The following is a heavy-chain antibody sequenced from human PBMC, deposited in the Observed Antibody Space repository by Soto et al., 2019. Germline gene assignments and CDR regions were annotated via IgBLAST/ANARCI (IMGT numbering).Heavy chain of an antibody. CDR1: GFTFSSYA. J-gene: IGHJ3*02. V-gene: IGHV3-23*01. CDR2: ISGSGGST. CDR3: AWSSNDSFDI. Sequence: EVQLLESGGGLVQPGGSLRLSCAASGFTFSSYAMSWVRQAPGKGLEWVSAISGSGGSTYYADSVKGRFTISRDNSKNSLYLQMNSLRAEDTAVYYGAWSSNDSFDIWGQGTMVTVSS. D-gene: IGHD6-13*01.